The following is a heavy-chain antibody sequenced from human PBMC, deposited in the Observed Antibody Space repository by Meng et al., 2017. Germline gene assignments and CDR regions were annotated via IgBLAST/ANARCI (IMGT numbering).Heavy chain of an antibody. CDR1: GGSISSYY. Sequence: SETLSLTCTVSGGSISSYYWSWIRQPAGKGLEWIGRIYTSGSTNYTPSLKSRVTMSVDTSKNQFSLKLSSVTAADTAVYYCARAQRITMVRGVIHTINWFDPWGQGTLVTVSS. V-gene: IGHV4-4*07. CDR3: ARAQRITMVRGVIHTINWFDP. CDR2: IYTSGST. D-gene: IGHD3-10*01. J-gene: IGHJ5*02.